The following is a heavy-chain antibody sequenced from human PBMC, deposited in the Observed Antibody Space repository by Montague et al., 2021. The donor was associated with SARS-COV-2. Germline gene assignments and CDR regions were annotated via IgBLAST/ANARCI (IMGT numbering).Heavy chain of an antibody. D-gene: IGHD2-21*02. CDR3: SRGGYRYSHNYYYAMDV. CDR2: IFYNGGT. Sequence: TLSLTCIVSGGSISSGGFLWTWVRHLPGKGLEWIGYIFYNGGTDYNPSLKSRVNIAVDTSKSQFSLRLSSVTAADTAVYYCSRGGYRYSHNYYYAMDVWGQGTTVIVSS. CDR1: GGSISSGGFL. V-gene: IGHV4-31*03. J-gene: IGHJ6*02.